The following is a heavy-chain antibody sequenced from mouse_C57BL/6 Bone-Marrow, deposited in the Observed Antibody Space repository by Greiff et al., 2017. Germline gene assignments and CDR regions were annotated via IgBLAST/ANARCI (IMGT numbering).Heavy chain of an antibody. D-gene: IGHD2-2*01. V-gene: IGHV5-12*01. CDR2: ISNGGGST. CDR3: ARLIYYGYDEGDYFDY. J-gene: IGHJ2*01. Sequence: DVQLQESGGGLVQPGGSLKLSCAASGFTFSDYYMYWVRQTPEKRLEWVAYISNGGGSTYYPDTVKGRFTISRDNAKNTLYLQMSRLKSEDTAMYYCARLIYYGYDEGDYFDYWGQGTTLTVSS. CDR1: GFTFSDYY.